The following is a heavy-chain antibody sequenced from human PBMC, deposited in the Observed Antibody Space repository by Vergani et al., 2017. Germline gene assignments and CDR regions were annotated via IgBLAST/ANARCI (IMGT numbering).Heavy chain of an antibody. D-gene: IGHD3-10*01. CDR2: IHHSGDT. CDR1: DSSIMTNPY. J-gene: IGHJ6*02. CDR3: ASHRGSGGFFPSSYFYGMDV. V-gene: IGHV4-38-2*01. Sequence: QVQLQESGPGLVKPSETLTLTCDVSDSSIMTNPYWGWFRQSPGKGLEWIGCIHHSGDTHYNSSLKSRVSISIVSSSKFSLSLTSLTAADTAIYYCASHRGSGGFFPSSYFYGMDVWVHGTTVTVSS.